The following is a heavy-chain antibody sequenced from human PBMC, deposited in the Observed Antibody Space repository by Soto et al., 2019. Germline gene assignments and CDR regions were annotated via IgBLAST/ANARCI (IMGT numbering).Heavy chain of an antibody. CDR2: IIPIFGTA. CDR1: GGTFSSYA. D-gene: IGHD5-12*01. Sequence: QVQLVQSGAEVKKPGSSVKVSCKASGGTFSSYAISWVRQAPGQGLEWMGGIIPIFGTANYAQKFQGRVTITADESTSTAYMELSSLRSEDTAVYYCARVEEMATTPKTRIIHSDYYYGMDVWGQGTTVTVSS. V-gene: IGHV1-69*12. CDR3: ARVEEMATTPKTRIIHSDYYYGMDV. J-gene: IGHJ6*02.